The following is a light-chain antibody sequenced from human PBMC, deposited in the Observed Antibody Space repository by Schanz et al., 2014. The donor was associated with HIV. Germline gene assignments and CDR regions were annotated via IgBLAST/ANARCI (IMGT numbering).Light chain of an antibody. CDR1: QSISAW. V-gene: IGKV1-5*03. CDR3: QQYKSHSPFT. CDR2: QTS. J-gene: IGKJ2*01. Sequence: DIQMTQSPSTLSASVGDRVSITCRASQSISAWLAWYQQKPGRAPKLLIYQTSYLESGVPSRFSGTESGTEFTLTIASLQPDDFATYYCQQYKSHSPFTFGQGTKVEIK.